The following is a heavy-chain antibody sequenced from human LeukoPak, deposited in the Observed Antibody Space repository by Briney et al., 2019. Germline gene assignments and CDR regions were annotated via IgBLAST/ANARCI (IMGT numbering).Heavy chain of an antibody. D-gene: IGHD5-12*01. V-gene: IGHV3-74*01. J-gene: IGHJ4*02. Sequence: PGGSLRLSCAASGFSFNTYWMHWVRQAPGKGLVWVSRIYSDGSSTYYADPVKGRFTCSRDNAKNTVYLQMNSLRAEDTAVYYCARGASGYGNFDYWGQGTLVTVSS. CDR3: ARGASGYGNFDY. CDR1: GFSFNTYW. CDR2: IYSDGSST.